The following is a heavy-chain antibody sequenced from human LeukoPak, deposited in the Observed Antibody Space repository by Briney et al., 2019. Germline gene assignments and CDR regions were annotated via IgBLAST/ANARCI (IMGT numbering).Heavy chain of an antibody. J-gene: IGHJ6*03. CDR3: ARRGSGSYYIPYYYYYYMDV. Sequence: PSETLSLTCAVYGGSFSGYYWSWIRQPPGKGLEWIGEINHSGSTNYNPSLQSRVTISVDTSKNQFSLKLSSVTAADTAVYYCARRGSGSYYIPYYYYYYMDVWGKGTTVTISS. V-gene: IGHV4-34*01. CDR1: GGSFSGYY. D-gene: IGHD3-10*01. CDR2: INHSGST.